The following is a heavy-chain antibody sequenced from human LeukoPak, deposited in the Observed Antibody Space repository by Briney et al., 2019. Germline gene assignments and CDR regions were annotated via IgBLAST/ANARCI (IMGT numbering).Heavy chain of an antibody. V-gene: IGHV4-4*09. CDR3: ARHFRSYNYFDY. J-gene: IGHJ4*02. D-gene: IGHD3-3*02. CDR1: GGSISSHY. CDR2: IYTSGST. Sequence: PSETLSLTCTVSGGSISSHYWSWIRQPPGKGLEWIGYIYTSGSTNYNPSLKGRVTISVDTSKNQFSLKLSSVTAADTAVYYCARHFRSYNYFDYWGQGTLVTVSS.